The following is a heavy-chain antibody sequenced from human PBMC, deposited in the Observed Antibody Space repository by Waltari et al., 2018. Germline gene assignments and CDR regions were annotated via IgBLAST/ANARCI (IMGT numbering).Heavy chain of an antibody. CDR3: ARRGGYDYVWGSYRPVYFDY. CDR1: GYSISSGYY. V-gene: IGHV4-38-2*02. Sequence: QVQLQESGPGLVKPSETLSLTCTVSGYSISSGYYWGWIRQPPGKGLEWIGSIYHSGSTYYNPSLKSRVTISVDTSKNQFSLKLSSVTAADTAVYYCARRGGYDYVWGSYRPVYFDYWGQGTLVTVSS. J-gene: IGHJ4*02. CDR2: IYHSGST. D-gene: IGHD3-16*02.